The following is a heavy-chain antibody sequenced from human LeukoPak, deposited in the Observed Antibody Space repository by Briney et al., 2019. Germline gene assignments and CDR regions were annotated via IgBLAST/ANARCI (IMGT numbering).Heavy chain of an antibody. J-gene: IGHJ4*02. D-gene: IGHD3-10*01. CDR2: IIPIFGTA. CDR1: GGTFSSYA. V-gene: IGHV1-69*05. CDR3: ARYGFGELSSYYFDY. Sequence: SVKVSCKASGGTFSSYAISWVRQAPGQGLEWMGGIIPIFGTANYAQKFQGRVTITTDESTSTAYMELSSLRAEDTAVYYCARYGFGELSSYYFDYWGQGTLVTVSS.